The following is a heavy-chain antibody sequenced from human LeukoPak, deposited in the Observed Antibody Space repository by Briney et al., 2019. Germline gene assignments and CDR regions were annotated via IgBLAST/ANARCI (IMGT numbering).Heavy chain of an antibody. D-gene: IGHD3-10*01. Sequence: PSETLSLTCTASGGSISSYCWSWIRQPPGKGLEWIGYMFHSGGTNYNPSFKSRVTMSVDTSKSQFSLSLSSVAAADTAVYYCADFGELYGFDPWGQGALVTVSS. CDR2: MFHSGGT. CDR1: GGSISSYC. V-gene: IGHV4-59*01. CDR3: ADFGELYGFDP. J-gene: IGHJ5*02.